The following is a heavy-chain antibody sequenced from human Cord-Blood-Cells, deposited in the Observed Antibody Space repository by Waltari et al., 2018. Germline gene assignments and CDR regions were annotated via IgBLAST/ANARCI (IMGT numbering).Heavy chain of an antibody. V-gene: IGHV4-34*01. Sequence: QVQLQQWGAGLLKPSETLSLTCAVYGGSFSGYYWSWIRQPPGKGREWIGEINHSGSTNCTPSLKGRVTISVDTSKNQFSLELSSVTAADTAVYYCARGRPGYSSSWRNDYYGMDVWGQGTTVTVSS. D-gene: IGHD6-13*01. CDR2: INHSGST. CDR1: GGSFSGYY. CDR3: ARGRPGYSSSWRNDYYGMDV. J-gene: IGHJ6*02.